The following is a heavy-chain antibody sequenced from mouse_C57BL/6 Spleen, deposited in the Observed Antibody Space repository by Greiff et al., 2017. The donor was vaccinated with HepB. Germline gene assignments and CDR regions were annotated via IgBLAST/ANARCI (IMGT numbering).Heavy chain of an antibody. D-gene: IGHD1-1*01. CDR3: ARARDPYGLFAY. Sequence: QVQLQQSGAELVKPGASVKISCKASGYAFSSYWMNWVKQRPGKGLEWIGQIYPGDGDTNYNGKFKGQATLTADKSSSTAYMQLSSLTSEDSAVYFCARARDPYGLFAYWGQGTLVTVSA. J-gene: IGHJ3*01. V-gene: IGHV1-80*01. CDR2: IYPGDGDT. CDR1: GYAFSSYW.